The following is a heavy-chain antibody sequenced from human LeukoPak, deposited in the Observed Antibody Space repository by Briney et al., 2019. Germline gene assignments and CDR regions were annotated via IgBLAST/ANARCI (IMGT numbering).Heavy chain of an antibody. V-gene: IGHV3-74*01. J-gene: IGHJ4*02. CDR2: IKSDGSST. CDR1: GFTVSGDF. D-gene: IGHD2-2*01. Sequence: GGSLRLSCAASGFTVSGDFMSWACQAPGKGLVWVSHIKSDGSSTSYADSVKGRFTISRDNAKNMLYLQMNSLRDEDTAVYYCAARGYCSSTSCLLEYWGQGTLVTVSS. CDR3: AARGYCSSTSCLLEY.